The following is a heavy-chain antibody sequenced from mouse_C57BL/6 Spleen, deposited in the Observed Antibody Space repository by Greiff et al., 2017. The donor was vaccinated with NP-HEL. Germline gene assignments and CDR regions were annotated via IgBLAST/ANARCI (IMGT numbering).Heavy chain of an antibody. D-gene: IGHD3-3*01. Sequence: VQLQQSGAELARPGALVKLSCKASGYTFTSYGISWVKQRTGQGLEGIGEIYPRSGITYYNEKFKGKATLTADKSSSTAYMEFRSLTSEDSGVYFCAREGTGLGAYWGQGTLVTVSA. CDR2: IYPRSGIT. J-gene: IGHJ3*01. V-gene: IGHV1-81*01. CDR3: AREGTGLGAY. CDR1: GYTFTSYG.